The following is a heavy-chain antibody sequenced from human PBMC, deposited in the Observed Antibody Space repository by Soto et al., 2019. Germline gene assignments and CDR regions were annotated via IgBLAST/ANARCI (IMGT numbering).Heavy chain of an antibody. D-gene: IGHD6-6*01. J-gene: IGHJ4*02. Sequence: LRLSCAVSGSIFKNYALNWVRQAPGKGLEWVASITRDGYNKYYADSVKGRFTISRDNSKNTLSLQMTALRVEDSSVYYCTKSSGGSSSVGMDYWGPGTLVTVSS. V-gene: IGHV3-30*04. CDR2: ITRDGYNK. CDR3: TKSSGGSSSVGMDY. CDR1: GSIFKNYA.